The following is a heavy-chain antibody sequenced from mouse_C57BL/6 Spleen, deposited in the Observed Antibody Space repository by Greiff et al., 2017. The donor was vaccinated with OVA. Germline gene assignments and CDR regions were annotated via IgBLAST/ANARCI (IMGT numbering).Heavy chain of an antibody. CDR1: GYTFTSYW. CDR3: TKDSSRGGFAY. V-gene: IGHV1-5*01. Sequence: EVQLQESGTVLARPGASVKMSCKTSGYTFTSYWMHWVKQRPGQGLEWIGAIYPGSSDTSYNQKFKGKAKLTAVTSASTAYMELSSLTNEDSAVYYWTKDSSRGGFAYWGQGTLVTVSA. D-gene: IGHD3-2*02. CDR2: IYPGSSDT. J-gene: IGHJ3*01.